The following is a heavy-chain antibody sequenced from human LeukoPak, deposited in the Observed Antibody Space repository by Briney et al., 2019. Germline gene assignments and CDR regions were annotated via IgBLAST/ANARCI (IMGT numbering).Heavy chain of an antibody. Sequence: GGSLRLSCAASGFTFSSYWMSWVRQAPGKGLEWVANIKQDGSEKYYVDSVKGRFTISRDNAKNSLYLQMNSLRAEDTAVYYCARNSLRTALYYMDVWGQGTTVTVSS. V-gene: IGHV3-7*01. CDR2: IKQDGSEK. J-gene: IGHJ6*03. CDR1: GFTFSSYW. CDR3: ARNSLRTALYYMDV.